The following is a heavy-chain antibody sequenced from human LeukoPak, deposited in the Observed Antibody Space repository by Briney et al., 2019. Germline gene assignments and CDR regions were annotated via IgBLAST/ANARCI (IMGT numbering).Heavy chain of an antibody. V-gene: IGHV4-4*02. CDR3: ARDSGWGSGSWFDP. Sequence: SGTLSLTCGVSYGSITDTNYWTWVRQPPGKGLEWIGEVNLHGDTNYNPSLKGRVDISVDKFENHISLQLTSVTAADTAVYYCARDSGWGSGSWFDPWGQGTLVTVSS. CDR1: YGSITDTNY. D-gene: IGHD7-27*01. J-gene: IGHJ5*02. CDR2: VNLHGDT.